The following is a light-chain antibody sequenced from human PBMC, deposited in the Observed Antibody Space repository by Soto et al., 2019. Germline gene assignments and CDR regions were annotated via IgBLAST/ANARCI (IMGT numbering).Light chain of an antibody. CDR3: SSYTGSSTVV. CDR2: DVS. J-gene: IGLJ2*01. V-gene: IGLV2-14*03. Sequence: QSALTQPASVSGSPGQSIAISCTGTSSDVGGYNYVSWYQQHPGKAPKLIIYDVSNRPSGVSNRLSGSKSGNTASLTISGLQAEDEADYYCSSYTGSSTVVFGGGTKLTVL. CDR1: SSDVGGYNY.